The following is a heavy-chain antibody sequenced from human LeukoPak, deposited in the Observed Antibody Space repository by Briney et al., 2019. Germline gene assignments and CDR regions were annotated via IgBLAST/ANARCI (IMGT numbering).Heavy chain of an antibody. Sequence: GGSLRLSCAASGFTFSDYYMSWIRQAPGKGLEWVSYISSSGSTIYYADSVKGRFTISRDNAKNSLYLQMNSLRAEDTAVYYCARDLLGPYYYGSGSRGLDYWGQGTLVTVSS. CDR3: ARDLLGPYYYGSGSRGLDY. J-gene: IGHJ4*02. V-gene: IGHV3-11*01. D-gene: IGHD3-10*01. CDR1: GFTFSDYY. CDR2: ISSSGSTI.